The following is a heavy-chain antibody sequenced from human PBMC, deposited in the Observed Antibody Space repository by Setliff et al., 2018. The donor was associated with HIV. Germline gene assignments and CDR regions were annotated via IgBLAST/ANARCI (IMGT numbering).Heavy chain of an antibody. D-gene: IGHD6-13*01. CDR2: INRSGSA. J-gene: IGHJ4*02. CDR1: GGSFSGHS. CDR3: ARQSTVAAAGFDF. V-gene: IGHV4-34*01. Sequence: SETLSLTCAVYGGSFSGHSWTWIRQPPGKGLEWIGEINRSGSANYNRSLKSRVTMSVDTSKRQFSLKLDSVTAADTAIYYCARQSTVAAAGFDFWARERWSPSP.